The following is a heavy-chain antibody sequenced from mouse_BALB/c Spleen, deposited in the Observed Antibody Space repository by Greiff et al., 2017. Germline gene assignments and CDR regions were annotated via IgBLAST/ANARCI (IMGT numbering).Heavy chain of an antibody. J-gene: IGHJ3*01. CDR1: GFNIKDYY. CDR3: ARSPSYYGSS. CDR2: IDPENGNT. Sequence: VQLQQSGAELVRPGALVKLSCKASGFNIKDYYMPWVQQRPEQGLEWIGWIDPENGNTIYDPKFQGKASITADTSSNTAYLQLSSLTSEDTAVYYCARSPSYYGSSWGQGTLVTVSA. D-gene: IGHD1-1*01. V-gene: IGHV14-1*02.